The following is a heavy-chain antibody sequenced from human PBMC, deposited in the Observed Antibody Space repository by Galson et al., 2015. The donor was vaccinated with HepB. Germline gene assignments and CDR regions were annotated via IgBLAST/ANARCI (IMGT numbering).Heavy chain of an antibody. CDR2: ISWDGGNT. Sequence: SLRLSCAASGFNFDDYDMHWVRQAPGKGLEWVSLISWDGGNTYYADSVKGRFTISRDNSKNSLYLQMNSLRAEDTALYYCAKDMSYYDSTIYHSYRAFDYWGQGTLVTVSS. CDR3: AKDMSYYDSTIYHSYRAFDY. D-gene: IGHD3-22*01. V-gene: IGHV3-43D*03. CDR1: GFNFDDYD. J-gene: IGHJ4*02.